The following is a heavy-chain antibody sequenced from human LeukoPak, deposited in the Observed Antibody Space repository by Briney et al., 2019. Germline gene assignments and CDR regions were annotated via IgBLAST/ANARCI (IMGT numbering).Heavy chain of an antibody. Sequence: SETLSLTCTVSGGSISSYYWSWIRQPPGKGLEWIGYIYYSGSTNYNPSLKSRVTISVDTSKNQFSLKLSSVTAEDTAVYYCARDRSGYSPFDYWGQGTLVTVSS. CDR2: IYYSGST. V-gene: IGHV4-59*01. CDR3: ARDRSGYSPFDY. CDR1: GGSISSYY. J-gene: IGHJ4*02. D-gene: IGHD3-3*01.